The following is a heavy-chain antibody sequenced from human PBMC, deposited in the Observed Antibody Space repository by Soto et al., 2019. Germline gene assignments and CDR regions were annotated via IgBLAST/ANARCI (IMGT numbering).Heavy chain of an antibody. V-gene: IGHV1-24*01. D-gene: IGHD3-10*01. CDR1: GYTLTELS. CDR3: ATEGLLWFGELFGEYYFDY. Sequence: QVQLVQSGAEVKKPGASVKVSCKVSGYTLTELSMHWVRQAPGKGLEWMGGFDPEDGETIYAQKFQCRVTMTEDTSTDTAYMELSSLGSEDTAVYYCATEGLLWFGELFGEYYFDYWGQGTLVTVSS. J-gene: IGHJ4*02. CDR2: FDPEDGET.